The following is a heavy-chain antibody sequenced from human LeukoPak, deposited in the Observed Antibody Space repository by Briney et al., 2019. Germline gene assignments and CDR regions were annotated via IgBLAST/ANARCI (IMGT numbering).Heavy chain of an antibody. V-gene: IGHV1-18*01. CDR1: GYTFTSYG. J-gene: IGHJ4*02. Sequence: ASVKVSCKASGYTFTSYGISWVRQAPGQGLEWMGWISAYNGNTNYAQKLQGRVTMTTDTSTSTAYMELRSLRSDDTAVYYCARDRRITMVRGVNPSPDYWGQGTLVTVSS. D-gene: IGHD3-10*01. CDR2: ISAYNGNT. CDR3: ARDRRITMVRGVNPSPDY.